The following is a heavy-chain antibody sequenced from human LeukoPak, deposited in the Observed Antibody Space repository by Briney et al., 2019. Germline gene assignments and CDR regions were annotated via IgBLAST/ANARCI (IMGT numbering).Heavy chain of an antibody. D-gene: IGHD3-3*01. V-gene: IGHV3-48*01. Sequence: GGSLRLSCAASGFTFSSYSMNWVRQAPGKGLEWVSYISSSSTIYYADSVKGRFTISRDNAKNSLYLQMNSLRAEDTAVYYCARDEKQWHYDCWSRDGYFDYWGQGTLVTVSS. CDR1: GFTFSSYS. CDR2: ISSSSTI. J-gene: IGHJ4*02. CDR3: ARDEKQWHYDCWSRDGYFDY.